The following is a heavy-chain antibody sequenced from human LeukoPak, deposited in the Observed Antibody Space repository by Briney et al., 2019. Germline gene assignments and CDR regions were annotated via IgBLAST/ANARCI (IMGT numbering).Heavy chain of an antibody. Sequence: GGSLRLSCAASGFTFSSYGMHWVRQAPGKGLEWVAVISYDGSNKYYADSVKGRFTISRDNVQNSLCLQMNSLRAEDTAVYYCARWVCSPTSCFYFDHWGQGTLVVVSS. D-gene: IGHD2-2*01. CDR2: ISYDGSNK. CDR1: GFTFSSYG. J-gene: IGHJ4*02. V-gene: IGHV3-30*12. CDR3: ARWVCSPTSCFYFDH.